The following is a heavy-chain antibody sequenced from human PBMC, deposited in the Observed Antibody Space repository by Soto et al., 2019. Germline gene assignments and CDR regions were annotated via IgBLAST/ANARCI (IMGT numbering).Heavy chain of an antibody. J-gene: IGHJ4*02. CDR2: IYYTGSI. D-gene: IGHD6-13*01. CDR1: GGSISSGGYS. Sequence: SETLSLTCAVSGGSISSGGYSWSWIRQPPGKGLEWIGHIYYTGSIYYSPSLKSRVSISVDTSKNQFSLKMYSVTAADTALYYCARGGIAAAGTLAYWGQGTLVTVSS. V-gene: IGHV4-31*11. CDR3: ARGGIAAAGTLAY.